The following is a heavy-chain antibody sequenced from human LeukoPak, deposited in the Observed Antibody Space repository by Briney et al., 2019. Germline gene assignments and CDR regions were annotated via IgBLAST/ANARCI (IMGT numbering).Heavy chain of an antibody. D-gene: IGHD3-22*01. V-gene: IGHV1-69*13. J-gene: IGHJ6*02. Sequence: SLSVSCTASGGSISTYASSWVRQAPGQGLEWMGGIIPILDTANYAQKFQGTVTTSADASTSTAYMEQSRLRYESTAVYYCARDGFTYYDRSGSRVYGMDCLRQGTTVTVSS. CDR1: GGSISTYA. CDR2: IIPILDTA. CDR3: ARDGFTYYDRSGSRVYGMDC.